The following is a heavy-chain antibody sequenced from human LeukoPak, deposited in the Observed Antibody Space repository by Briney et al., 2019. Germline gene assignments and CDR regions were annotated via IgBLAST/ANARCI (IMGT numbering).Heavy chain of an antibody. CDR3: ARDRSSGWPYYYYYMDV. CDR1: GFTFNGYW. V-gene: IGHV3-53*01. J-gene: IGHJ6*03. D-gene: IGHD6-19*01. Sequence: PGGSLRLSCAASGFTFNGYWMSWVRQAPGKGLEWVSVIYSGGSTYYADSVKGRFTISRDNSKNTLYLQMNSLRAEDTAVYYCARDRSSGWPYYYYYMDVWGKGTTVTISS. CDR2: IYSGGST.